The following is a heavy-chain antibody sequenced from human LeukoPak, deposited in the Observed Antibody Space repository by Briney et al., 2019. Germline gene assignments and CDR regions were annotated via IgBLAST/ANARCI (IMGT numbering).Heavy chain of an antibody. Sequence: PSETLSLTCTVSGGSMSSGYYYWSWIRQPAGKGLEWIGRISTSGSTYYNPSLKSRVTISVDTSKNQFSLKLTSVTAADTAVYYCARDSGYSNYVGAFDIWGQGTMVTVSS. CDR3: ARDSGYSNYVGAFDI. V-gene: IGHV4-61*02. CDR2: ISTSGST. CDR1: GGSMSSGYYY. D-gene: IGHD4-11*01. J-gene: IGHJ3*02.